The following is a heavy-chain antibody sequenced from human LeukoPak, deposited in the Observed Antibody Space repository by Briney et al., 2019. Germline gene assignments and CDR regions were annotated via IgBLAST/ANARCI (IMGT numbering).Heavy chain of an antibody. CDR1: GFTFSSYA. J-gene: IGHJ4*02. CDR2: ISYDGSNK. Sequence: GGSLRLPCAASGFTFSSYAMHWVRQAPGKGLEWVAVISYDGSNKYYADSVKGRFTISRDNSKNTLYLQMNSLRAEDTAVYYCAKQLGYCSDGSCYFPYWGQGTLVTVSS. V-gene: IGHV3-30*04. CDR3: AKQLGYCSDGSCYFPY. D-gene: IGHD2-15*01.